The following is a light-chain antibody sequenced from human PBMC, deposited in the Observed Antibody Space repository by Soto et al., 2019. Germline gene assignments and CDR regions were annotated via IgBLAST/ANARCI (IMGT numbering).Light chain of an antibody. CDR2: KVS. CDR3: MQGAHWPYT. J-gene: IGKJ2*01. CDR1: QSLVHSDGNTY. Sequence: DVVMTQSPLSLPVTLGQPASVSCRSSQSLVHSDGNTYLTWFQQRPGQSPRRLIYKVSNRDSGVPDRFSGRGSGTDFTLRVSRVEAEDVGVYYCMQGAHWPYTFGQGTKLGIK. V-gene: IGKV2-30*02.